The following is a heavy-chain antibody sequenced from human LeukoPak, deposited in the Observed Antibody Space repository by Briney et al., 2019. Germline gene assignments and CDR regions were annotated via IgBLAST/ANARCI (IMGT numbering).Heavy chain of an antibody. J-gene: IGHJ4*02. V-gene: IGHV3-53*01. CDR2: IYSGGST. D-gene: IGHD3-16*01. Sequence: PGGSLRLSCAASGFTFSTYSMNWVRQAPGKGLEWVSVIYSGGSTYYADSVKGRFTISRDNSKNTLYLQMNSLRAEDTAVYYCARDLGHWGQGTLVTVSS. CDR1: GFTFSTYS. CDR3: ARDLGH.